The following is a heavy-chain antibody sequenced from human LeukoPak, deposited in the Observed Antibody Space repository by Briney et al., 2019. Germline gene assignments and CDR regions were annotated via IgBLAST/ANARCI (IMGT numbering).Heavy chain of an antibody. Sequence: ASVKVSCKVSGYTLTELSMHWVRQAPGKGLEWMGGFDPEDGETIYAQKFQGRVTMTEDTSTDTAYMELSSLRSEDTAVYYCATDAGLPGAFDIWGQGTMVTVSS. CDR1: GYTLTELS. CDR2: FDPEDGET. V-gene: IGHV1-24*01. D-gene: IGHD2-21*01. J-gene: IGHJ3*02. CDR3: ATDAGLPGAFDI.